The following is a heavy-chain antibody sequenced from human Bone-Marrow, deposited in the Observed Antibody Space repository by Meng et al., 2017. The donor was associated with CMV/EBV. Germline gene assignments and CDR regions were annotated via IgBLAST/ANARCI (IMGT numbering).Heavy chain of an antibody. V-gene: IGHV3-49*04. CDR1: GFTFGDYA. Sequence: GESPKISCTASGFTFGDYAMSWVRQAPGKGLEWVGFIRSKTYGGTTEYAASVKGRFTISRDDSKSIAYLQMNSLKTEDTAVYYCTRAVRTVTTWGQGTLVTSPQ. CDR2: IRSKTYGGTT. D-gene: IGHD4-11*01. CDR3: TRAVRTVTT. J-gene: IGHJ4*02.